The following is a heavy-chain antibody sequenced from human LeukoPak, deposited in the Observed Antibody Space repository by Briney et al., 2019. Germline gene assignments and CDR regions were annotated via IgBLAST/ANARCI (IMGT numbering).Heavy chain of an antibody. V-gene: IGHV1-18*01. D-gene: IGHD3-3*01. CDR1: GYTFTSYG. CDR2: ISVYNGNT. J-gene: IGHJ4*02. Sequence: ASVKVSCKASGYTFTSYGISWVRQAPGQGLEWMGWISVYNGNTNYAQKLQGRVTTTTDTSTSTAYMELRSLRSDDTAVYYCAREAYYDFWSGYYTQFYYFDYWGQGTLVTVSS. CDR3: AREAYYDFWSGYYTQFYYFDY.